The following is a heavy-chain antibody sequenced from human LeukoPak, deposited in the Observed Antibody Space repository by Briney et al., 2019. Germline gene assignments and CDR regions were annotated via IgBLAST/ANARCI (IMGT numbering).Heavy chain of an antibody. CDR3: AKDAWGSSGWYYFDY. CDR2: ISGSGGST. V-gene: IGHV3-23*01. CDR1: GFTFDDYG. Sequence: PGGSLRLSCAASGFTFDDYGMSWVRQAPGKGLEWVSAISGSGGSTYYADSVKGRFTISRDNSKNTLYLQMNSLRAEDTAVYYCAKDAWGSSGWYYFDYWGQGTLVTVSS. D-gene: IGHD6-19*01. J-gene: IGHJ4*02.